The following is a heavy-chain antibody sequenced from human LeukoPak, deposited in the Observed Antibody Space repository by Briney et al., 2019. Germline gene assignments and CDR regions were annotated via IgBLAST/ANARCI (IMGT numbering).Heavy chain of an antibody. Sequence: PGGSLRLSCAASGFTFTSYTMNWVRQAPGKGLEWVSSISGSSGYLYHADSVKGRFTISRDNAENSLYLQMSSPRAEDTAVYYCAREAVAATNTFDYWGQGTLVTVSS. CDR2: ISGSSGYL. D-gene: IGHD6-13*01. CDR1: GFTFTSYT. J-gene: IGHJ4*02. CDR3: AREAVAATNTFDY. V-gene: IGHV3-21*01.